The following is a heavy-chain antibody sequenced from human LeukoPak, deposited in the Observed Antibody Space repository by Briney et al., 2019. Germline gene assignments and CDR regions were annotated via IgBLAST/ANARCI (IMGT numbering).Heavy chain of an antibody. CDR1: GFTFSSYG. J-gene: IGHJ6*02. CDR2: ISYDGSNK. V-gene: IGHV3-30*03. D-gene: IGHD3-10*01. CDR3: ATGLGETGHYQFYHGMDG. Sequence: GRSLRLSCAASGFTFSSYGMHWVRQAPGKGLEWVAVISYDGSNKYYADSVKGRFTISRDNSKNTLYLQMNSLRAEDTAVYYCATGLGETGHYQFYHGMDGWGLGTTVIVSS.